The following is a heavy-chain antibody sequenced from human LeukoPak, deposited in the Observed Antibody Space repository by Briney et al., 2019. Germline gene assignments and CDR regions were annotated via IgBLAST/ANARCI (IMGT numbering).Heavy chain of an antibody. V-gene: IGHV1-2*02. Sequence: ASVKVSCKASGYTFTGYYMHWVRQAPGQGLEWMGWINPNSGGTNYAQKFQGRVTMTRDTSISTAYMELSRLRSDDTAVYYCARENGDYVGAFDIWGQGTMVTVSS. CDR2: INPNSGGT. D-gene: IGHD4-17*01. CDR3: ARENGDYVGAFDI. J-gene: IGHJ3*02. CDR1: GYTFTGYY.